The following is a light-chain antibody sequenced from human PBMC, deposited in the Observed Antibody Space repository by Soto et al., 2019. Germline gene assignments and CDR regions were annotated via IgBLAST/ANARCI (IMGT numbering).Light chain of an antibody. J-gene: IGKJ1*01. CDR1: QSVSSY. Sequence: EIVLTQSPATLSLSPWERATLSCRASQSVSSYLAWYQQKPGQAPRLLIYDASNRATGIPARFSGSGSGTDFTLTISSLEPEDFAVYYCQQRSDWPPTFGQGT. V-gene: IGKV3-11*01. CDR3: QQRSDWPPT. CDR2: DAS.